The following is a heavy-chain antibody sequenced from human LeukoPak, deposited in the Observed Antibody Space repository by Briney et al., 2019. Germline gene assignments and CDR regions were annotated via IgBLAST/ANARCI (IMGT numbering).Heavy chain of an antibody. CDR3: ARDLVVTCSSTSCHAFDY. Sequence: ASVKVSCKASGYTFTSYGISWVRQAPGQGLEWMGWISAYNGNTNYAQKLQGGVTMTTDTSTSTAYMELRSLRSDDTAVYYCARDLVVTCSSTSCHAFDYWGQGTLVTVSS. CDR1: GYTFTSYG. V-gene: IGHV1-18*01. D-gene: IGHD2-2*01. CDR2: ISAYNGNT. J-gene: IGHJ4*02.